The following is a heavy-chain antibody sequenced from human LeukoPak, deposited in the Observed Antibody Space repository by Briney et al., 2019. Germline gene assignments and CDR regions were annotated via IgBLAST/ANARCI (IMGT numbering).Heavy chain of an antibody. V-gene: IGHV4-39*01. CDR3: ARSPGVPLLLPVEEWSLWFDP. D-gene: IGHD1-26*01. Sequence: SETLSLTCTVSGGSISSSSYYWGWIRQPPGKGLEWIGSIYYSGSTYYNPSLKSRVTISVDTSRNQFSLKLSSVTAADTAVYYCARSPGVPLLLPVEEWSLWFDPWGQGTLVTVSS. J-gene: IGHJ5*02. CDR1: GGSISSSSYY. CDR2: IYYSGST.